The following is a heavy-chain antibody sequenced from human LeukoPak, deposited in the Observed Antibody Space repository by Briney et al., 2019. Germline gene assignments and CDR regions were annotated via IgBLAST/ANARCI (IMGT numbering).Heavy chain of an antibody. CDR1: GYTFTGYY. J-gene: IGHJ4*02. V-gene: IGHV1-8*02. Sequence: ASVKVSCKASGYTFTGYYMHWVRQATGQGLEWMGWMNPNSGNTGYAQKFQGRVTMTRSTSINTAYMELSSLTFEDTAVYYCTRSVRNGHIDYWGQGTLVTVSS. CDR3: TRSVRNGHIDY. CDR2: MNPNSGNT. D-gene: IGHD2-21*01.